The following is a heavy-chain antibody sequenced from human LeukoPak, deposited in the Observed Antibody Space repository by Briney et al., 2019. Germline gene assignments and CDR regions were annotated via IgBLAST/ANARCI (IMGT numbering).Heavy chain of an antibody. CDR1: GGSISSTNYY. Sequence: SETLSLTCTVSGGSISSTNYYWGWIRQPPGKGLEWIGSIYYSGTTYYNPSLKSRVTISVDMSKNQFSLKLTSVTAADTAVYYCATPPAGLGGSFDYWGQGTLVTVPS. CDR2: IYYSGTT. J-gene: IGHJ4*02. D-gene: IGHD6-19*01. V-gene: IGHV4-39*01. CDR3: ATPPAGLGGSFDY.